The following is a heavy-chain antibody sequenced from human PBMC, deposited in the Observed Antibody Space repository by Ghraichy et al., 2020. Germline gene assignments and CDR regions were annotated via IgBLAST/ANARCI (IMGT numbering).Heavy chain of an antibody. CDR1: GGSFSGYY. D-gene: IGHD3-22*01. J-gene: IGHJ4*02. V-gene: IGHV4-34*01. CDR3: ARGGRTYYYDIGYDY. CDR2: INHSGST. Sequence: SQTLSLTCAVYGGSFSGYYWSWIRQPPGKGLEWIGEINHSGSTNYNPSLKSRVTISVDTSKNQFSLKLSSVTAADTAVYYCARGGRTYYYDIGYDYWGQGTLVTVSS.